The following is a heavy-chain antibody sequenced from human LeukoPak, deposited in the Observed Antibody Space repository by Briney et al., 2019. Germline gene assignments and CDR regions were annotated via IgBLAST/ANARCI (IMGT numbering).Heavy chain of an antibody. Sequence: ASVKVFFKASRYTFTGYQIHWERQAPGHGLEWMGWINPNSGGTNYAQKFQGRVTMTSDTSKSTAYTELSRLRSDDTAVYYCGKVVSSGWSAVDYWGQGTLVTVSS. CDR1: RYTFTGYQ. CDR2: INPNSGGT. CDR3: GKVVSSGWSAVDY. J-gene: IGHJ4*02. D-gene: IGHD6-19*01. V-gene: IGHV1-2*02.